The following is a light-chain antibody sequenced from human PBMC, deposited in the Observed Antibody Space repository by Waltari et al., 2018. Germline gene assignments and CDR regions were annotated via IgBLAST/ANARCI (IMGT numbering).Light chain of an antibody. CDR1: QAISSA. Sequence: AVQLTQSPSSLSASVGDRVTITCRASQAISSALAWYQKKPGKDPNLLIYDASNLESGVPSRFSGSGSGTHFTLTISSLQPADFATYYCQQLHSYPVTFGGGTKVEIK. J-gene: IGKJ4*01. CDR3: QQLHSYPVT. CDR2: DAS. V-gene: IGKV1-13*02.